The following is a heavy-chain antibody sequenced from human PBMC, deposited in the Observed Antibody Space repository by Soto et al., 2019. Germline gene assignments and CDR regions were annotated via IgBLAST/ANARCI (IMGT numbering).Heavy chain of an antibody. CDR3: ASYSAYYYDSSGSRRAFDI. CDR1: GCTLTELS. Sequence: ASVKVSCKVSGCTLTELSMHWVRQAPGKGLEWMGGFDPEDGETIYAQKFQGRVTMTEDTSTDTAYMELSSLRSEDTAVYYCASYSAYYYDSSGSRRAFDIWGQGTMVTVSS. CDR2: FDPEDGET. D-gene: IGHD3-22*01. V-gene: IGHV1-24*01. J-gene: IGHJ3*02.